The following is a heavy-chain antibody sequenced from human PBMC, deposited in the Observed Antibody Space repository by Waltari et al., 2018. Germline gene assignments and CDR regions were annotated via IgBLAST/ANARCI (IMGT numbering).Heavy chain of an antibody. V-gene: IGHV3-23*01. CDR1: GFTFNSYA. J-gene: IGHJ4*02. Sequence: QLLESGGGLVQPGGSLILSCGVSGFTFNSYAINWGRRAPGTGLQWVAAISISDATYHADSVKGRFTISRDTSKDTVYLQMNSLRVEDTAVYYCAKPFYNWDDPLDSWGQGTLVTVSS. CDR3: AKPFYNWDDPLDS. D-gene: IGHD1-20*01. CDR2: ISISDAT.